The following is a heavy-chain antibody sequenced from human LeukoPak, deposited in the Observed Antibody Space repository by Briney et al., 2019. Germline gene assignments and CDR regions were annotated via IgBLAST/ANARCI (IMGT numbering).Heavy chain of an antibody. CDR2: IIPIFGTA. Sequence: SVKVSCKASGGTFSSYAISWVRQAPGQGLEWMGGIIPIFGTANYAQKFQGRVTITTDESTSTAYMGLSSLRSEDTAVYYCASPSSGWITDAFDIWGQGTMVTVSS. CDR3: ASPSSGWITDAFDI. D-gene: IGHD6-19*01. CDR1: GGTFSSYA. V-gene: IGHV1-69*05. J-gene: IGHJ3*02.